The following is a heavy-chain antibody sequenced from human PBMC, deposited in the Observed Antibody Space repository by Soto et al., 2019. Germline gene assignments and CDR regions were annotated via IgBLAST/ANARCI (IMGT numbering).Heavy chain of an antibody. V-gene: IGHV1-18*01. J-gene: IGHJ6*02. CDR2: ISAYNGNT. CDR3: ARDSGSSTVTYYYYGMDV. CDR1: GYAFNTYS. Sequence: QVQLVQSGPEVKKPGASVKVSCKASGYAFNTYSISWVRQAPGQGLEWMGWISAYNGNTNYAQKLQGRVTMTTDTTTSTANMELRSLRSDDTAVYYCARDSGSSTVTYYYYGMDVWGQGTTVTVSS. D-gene: IGHD3-10*01.